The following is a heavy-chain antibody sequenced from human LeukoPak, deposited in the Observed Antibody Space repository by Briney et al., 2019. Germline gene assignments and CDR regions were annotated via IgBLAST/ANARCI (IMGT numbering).Heavy chain of an antibody. CDR2: MNRDGSEK. CDR3: ARDGGIIRFGGQDV. J-gene: IGHJ6*02. Sequence: GRSLRLSCAASGFTFSSYAMSWVRQAPGKGLEWVANMNRDGSEKNYVDSIKGRFTISRDNAANSLYLQMNSLRVEDTAVYYCARDGGIIRFGGQDVWGQGTTVIVS. V-gene: IGHV3-7*01. D-gene: IGHD3-16*01. CDR1: GFTFSSYA.